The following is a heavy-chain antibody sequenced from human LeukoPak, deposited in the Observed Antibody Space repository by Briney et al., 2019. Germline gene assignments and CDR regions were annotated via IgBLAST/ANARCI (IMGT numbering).Heavy chain of an antibody. D-gene: IGHD1-26*01. J-gene: IGHJ6*03. CDR1: DFSFITYA. Sequence: PGGSLRLSCAASDFSFITYAMSWVRRAPGKGLEWVSPISGGGDATYYADSVKGRFTISRDNSKNTLYLQMNSLRAEDTAVYYCAKDRNSGSYYYYYYMDVWGKGTTVTVSS. V-gene: IGHV3-23*01. CDR3: AKDRNSGSYYYYYYMDV. CDR2: ISGGGDAT.